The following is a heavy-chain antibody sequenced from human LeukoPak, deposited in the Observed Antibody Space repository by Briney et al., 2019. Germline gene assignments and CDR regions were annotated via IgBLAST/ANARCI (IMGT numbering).Heavy chain of an antibody. CDR1: GFTFSSYA. J-gene: IGHJ6*02. V-gene: IGHV3-33*08. CDR2: IWYDGSNK. D-gene: IGHD4-23*01. Sequence: GGSLRLSCAASGFTFSSYAMSWVRQAPGKGLEWVAVIWYDGSNKYYADSVKGRFTISRDNSKNTLYLQMNSLRAEDTAVYYCARENSGGYYYGMDVWGQGTTVTVSS. CDR3: ARENSGGYYYGMDV.